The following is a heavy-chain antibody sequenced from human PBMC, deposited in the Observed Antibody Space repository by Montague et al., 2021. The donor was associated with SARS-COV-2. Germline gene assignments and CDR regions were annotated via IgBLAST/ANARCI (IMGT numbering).Heavy chain of an antibody. CDR3: ALSLLWFGELLY. V-gene: IGHV3-30*04. J-gene: IGHJ4*02. CDR1: GFTFSSYA. D-gene: IGHD3-10*01. CDR2: ISYDGSNK. Sequence: SLRLSCPASGFTFSSYAMHWVRQAPGKGLEWVAVISYDGSNKYYADSVKGRFTISRDNSKNTLYLQMNSLRAEDTAVYYCALSLLWFGELLYWGQGTLVTVSS.